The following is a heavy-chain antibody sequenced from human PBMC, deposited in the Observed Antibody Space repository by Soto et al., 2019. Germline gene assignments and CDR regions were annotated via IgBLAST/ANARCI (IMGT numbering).Heavy chain of an antibody. J-gene: IGHJ5*02. D-gene: IGHD6-13*01. Sequence: QVQLQESGPGLVKPSETLSLTCTVSGGSISSYYWSWIRQPPGKGLEWIGYIYYSGSTNYNPSLKSRVTISVDTSKNQFSLKLSSVTAADTAVYYCARGIAAAGTRGNWFDPWGQGTLVTVSS. CDR2: IYYSGST. V-gene: IGHV4-59*01. CDR1: GGSISSYY. CDR3: ARGIAAAGTRGNWFDP.